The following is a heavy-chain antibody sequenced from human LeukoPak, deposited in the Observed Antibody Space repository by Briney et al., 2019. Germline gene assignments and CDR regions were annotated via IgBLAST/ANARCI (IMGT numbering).Heavy chain of an antibody. D-gene: IGHD1-20*01. Sequence: GESLKISCKASGYSFTRYWIGWVRQKPGKGLEWMGVIYSGDSETRYSPSSQGLVTISVDKSISTAYLQWSSLKASDTAIYYCARRVEGHNYWFDPWGQGTLITVSS. CDR3: ARRVEGHNYWFDP. CDR2: IYSGDSET. V-gene: IGHV5-51*01. J-gene: IGHJ5*02. CDR1: GYSFTRYW.